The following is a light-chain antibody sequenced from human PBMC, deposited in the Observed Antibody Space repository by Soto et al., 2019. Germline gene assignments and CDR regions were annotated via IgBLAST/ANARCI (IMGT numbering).Light chain of an antibody. V-gene: IGKV1-5*03. Sequence: DIQMTQSPSTLSASVGDRVTITCRASQSISSWLAWYQQKPGKAPKLLIYKASSLESGVPSRFSGSGSGTEFTLTISSLQPDDFPTYYGQQYYSYPWTFGQGTKVEIK. J-gene: IGKJ1*01. CDR3: QQYYSYPWT. CDR2: KAS. CDR1: QSISSW.